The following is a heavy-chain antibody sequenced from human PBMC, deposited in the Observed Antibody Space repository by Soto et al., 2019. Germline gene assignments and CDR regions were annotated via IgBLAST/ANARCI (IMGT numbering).Heavy chain of an antibody. CDR3: ALYYASSSRPFDY. CDR1: GYTFTNYW. V-gene: IGHV5-51*01. CDR2: IYPGDSDT. D-gene: IGHD6-6*01. Sequence: PGESLKISCQGSGYTFTNYWIGWVRQMPGKGLEWMGIIYPGDSDTKYSPSFQGQVTISVDKSISTAYLQWSSLKASDTALYFCALYYASSSRPFDYWGQGTQVTVSS. J-gene: IGHJ4*02.